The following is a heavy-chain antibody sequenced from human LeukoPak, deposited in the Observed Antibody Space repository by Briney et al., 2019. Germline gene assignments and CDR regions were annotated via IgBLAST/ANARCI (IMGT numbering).Heavy chain of an antibody. V-gene: IGHV4-4*07. CDR3: ARVPSGSYNTLGS. Sequence: SETLSLTCIVAGASVSDNYWSWIRQPAGKGLEWIGRIHNSGSPTYNPSLKSRVTMSLDTSENQLSLNLRSVTAADTAVYYCARVPSGSYNTLGSWGQGTLVTVSS. CDR2: IHNSGSP. D-gene: IGHD1-26*01. J-gene: IGHJ4*02. CDR1: GASVSDNY.